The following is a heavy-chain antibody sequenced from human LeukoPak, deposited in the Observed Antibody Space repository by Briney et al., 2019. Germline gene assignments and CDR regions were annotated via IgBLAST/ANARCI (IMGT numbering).Heavy chain of an antibody. CDR3: ARDRRLSGTNDRTAFDI. D-gene: IGHD1-7*01. CDR1: GYTFSNYY. Sequence: ASVKVSCKASGYTFSNYYMHWVRQAPGQGLEWRGWINPNSGGTNYAQKFQGRVTMTGDTSINTAYMELSRLRSDDTAVYYCARDRRLSGTNDRTAFDIWGQGTMVTVSS. J-gene: IGHJ3*02. CDR2: INPNSGGT. V-gene: IGHV1-2*02.